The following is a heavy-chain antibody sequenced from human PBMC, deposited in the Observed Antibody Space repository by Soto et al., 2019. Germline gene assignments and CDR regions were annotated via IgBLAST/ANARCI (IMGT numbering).Heavy chain of an antibody. CDR3: ARLAARNYFDY. J-gene: IGHJ4*02. CDR2: IYYSGST. V-gene: IGHV4-39*01. D-gene: IGHD6-6*01. CDR1: GGSISSNSYC. Sequence: SETLSLTCAVSGGSISSNSYCWGWIRQRPGKGLEWIGSIYYSGSTYYNPSLKSRVTMSVDTSKNQFYLKLSSVTAADTAVYYCARLAARNYFDYWGQGTLVTVSS.